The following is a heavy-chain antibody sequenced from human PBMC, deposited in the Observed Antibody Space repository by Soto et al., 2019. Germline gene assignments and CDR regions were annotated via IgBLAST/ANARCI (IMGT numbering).Heavy chain of an antibody. D-gene: IGHD3-16*02. CDR2: FDPEDGET. Sequence: ASVKVSCKVSGYTLTELSMHWVRQAPGKGLEWMGGFDPEDGETIYAQKFQGRVTMTEDTSTDTAYMELSSLRSEDTAVYYCASIITGQNIVIAIMEENWFDPWGQGTLVTVSS. V-gene: IGHV1-24*01. J-gene: IGHJ5*02. CDR3: ASIITGQNIVIAIMEENWFDP. CDR1: GYTLTELS.